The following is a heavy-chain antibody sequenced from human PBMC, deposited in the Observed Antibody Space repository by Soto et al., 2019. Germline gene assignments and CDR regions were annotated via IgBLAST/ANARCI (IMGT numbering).Heavy chain of an antibody. V-gene: IGHV1-18*01. CDR2: ISAYNGNT. Sequence: ASVKVSCKASGYTFTSYGISWVRQAPGQGLEWMGWISAYNGNTNYAQKLQGRVTMTTDTSTSTAYMELRSLRSDDTAVYYCARVRGYCSSTSCYGGRYYYYYHVDVWGKGTTVTVPS. J-gene: IGHJ6*03. CDR1: GYTFTSYG. D-gene: IGHD2-2*01. CDR3: ARVRGYCSSTSCYGGRYYYYYHVDV.